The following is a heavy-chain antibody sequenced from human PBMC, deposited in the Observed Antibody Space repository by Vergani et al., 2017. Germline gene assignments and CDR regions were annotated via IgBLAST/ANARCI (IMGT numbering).Heavy chain of an antibody. D-gene: IGHD3-22*01. V-gene: IGHV3-48*01. CDR3: ASAAYFYDSSVYYSVIYY. CDR2: ISSSRSTI. CDR1: GFTFSSYG. Sequence: EVQLVESGGGLVQPGGSLRLSCAASGFTFSSYGMNWVRQAPGKGLEWVSYISSSRSTIYYVDSVKGRFTISRDNAKNSLYLQMNSLRAEDTAVYYCASAAYFYDSSVYYSVIYYWGPGTLVTVSS. J-gene: IGHJ4*02.